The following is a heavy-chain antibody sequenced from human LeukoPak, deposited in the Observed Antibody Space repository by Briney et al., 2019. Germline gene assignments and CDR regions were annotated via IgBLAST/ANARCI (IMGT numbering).Heavy chain of an antibody. V-gene: IGHV4-38-2*02. Sequence: PSETLSLTCTVSGYSISSGYYWGWIRQPPGKGLEWIGEIYRSGTTNYKPSLMSRVTISLDKSRNHFSLKLTSVTAADSAVYYCARRSPYSTGWSSYFDYWGQGALVTVSS. D-gene: IGHD6-19*01. J-gene: IGHJ4*02. CDR1: GYSISSGYY. CDR2: IYRSGTT. CDR3: ARRSPYSTGWSSYFDY.